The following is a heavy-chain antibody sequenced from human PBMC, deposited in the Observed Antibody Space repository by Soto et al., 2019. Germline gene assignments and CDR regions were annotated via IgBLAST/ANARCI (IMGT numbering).Heavy chain of an antibody. D-gene: IGHD1-20*01. J-gene: IGHJ4*02. Sequence: GGSLRLSCEASEFTLRNYAMTWVRQAPGKGLEWVSLISANDVGTYYAESVKTRFTISTDQSRNTVYLQMDSLRADDTAIYYCAKAKNDYNWDNRPPFDYWGQGTLVTVSS. CDR1: EFTLRNYA. V-gene: IGHV3-23*01. CDR3: AKAKNDYNWDNRPPFDY. CDR2: ISANDVGT.